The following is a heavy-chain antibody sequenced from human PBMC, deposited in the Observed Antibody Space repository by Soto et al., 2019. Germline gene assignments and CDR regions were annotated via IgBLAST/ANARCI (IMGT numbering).Heavy chain of an antibody. CDR1: GFTFSGSA. D-gene: IGHD5-12*01. Sequence: EVQLVESGGGLVQPGGSLKLSCAASGFTFSGSAMHWVSQASGKGLEWVGRIRSKANSYATAYAASVKGRITISIDDSKNTAYLQMNSLKTEDTAVYYCTSRGYSGYEDYWGQGTLVTVSS. CDR2: IRSKANSYAT. V-gene: IGHV3-73*02. J-gene: IGHJ4*02. CDR3: TSRGYSGYEDY.